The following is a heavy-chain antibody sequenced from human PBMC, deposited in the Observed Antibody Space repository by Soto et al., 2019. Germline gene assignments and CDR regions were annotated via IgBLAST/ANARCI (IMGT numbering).Heavy chain of an antibody. CDR1: GGSINSGGYY. CDR3: ARVYRQSGYSSSWVFDY. CDR2: MYYSGST. Sequence: QVQLRESGPGLVKPSQTLSLTCPVSGGSINSGGYYWNWIRQPPGKGLEWIGYMYYSGSTYYNPFLRSRVMISADTSENHFSLKLSSVTAADTAVYFCARVYRQSGYSSSWVFDYWGQGTLVNVSS. V-gene: IGHV4-31*03. J-gene: IGHJ4*02. D-gene: IGHD6-13*01.